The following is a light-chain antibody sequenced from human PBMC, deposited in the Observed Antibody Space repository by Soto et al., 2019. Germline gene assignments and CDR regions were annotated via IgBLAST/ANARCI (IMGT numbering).Light chain of an antibody. J-gene: IGLJ1*01. CDR3: GTWDSSLSDYV. CDR1: SSNIGNNY. CDR2: DNN. V-gene: IGLV1-51*01. Sequence: QSVLTQPPSVSAAPGQKVTISCSGGSSNIGNNYVSWYQQLPGTAPKLLIYDNNKRPSGIPDRFSDYKSGTSATLGITGLQTGDEADYYCGTWDSSLSDYVFGNGKKLTVL.